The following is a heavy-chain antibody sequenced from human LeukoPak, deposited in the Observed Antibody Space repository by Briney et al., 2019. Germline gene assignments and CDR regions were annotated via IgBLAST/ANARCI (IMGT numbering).Heavy chain of an antibody. CDR1: GYTFTSYG. Sequence: VASVKVSCKASGYTFTSYGISWVRQAPGQGLEWMGWISAYNGNTNYAQKLQGRVTMTTDTSTSTAYMELRSLRSDDTAVYYCARRIRGYCSSTSCYEDYRAEYYYYMDVWGKGTTVTVSS. J-gene: IGHJ6*03. CDR2: ISAYNGNT. CDR3: ARRIRGYCSSTSCYEDYRAEYYYYMDV. D-gene: IGHD2-2*01. V-gene: IGHV1-18*01.